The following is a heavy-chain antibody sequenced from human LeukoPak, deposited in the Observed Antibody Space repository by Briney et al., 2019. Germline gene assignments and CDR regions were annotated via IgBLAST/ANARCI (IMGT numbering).Heavy chain of an antibody. D-gene: IGHD3-22*01. Sequence: ASVKVSCKASGYTFTGYYMHWVRQAPGQGLEWMGRINPNGGGTNYAQKFQGRVTMTRDTSISTAYMELSRLRSDDTAVYYCARVPHYYDSSGYYYVYWGQGTLVTVSS. CDR3: ARVPHYYDSSGYYYVY. J-gene: IGHJ4*02. V-gene: IGHV1-2*06. CDR1: GYTFTGYY. CDR2: INPNGGGT.